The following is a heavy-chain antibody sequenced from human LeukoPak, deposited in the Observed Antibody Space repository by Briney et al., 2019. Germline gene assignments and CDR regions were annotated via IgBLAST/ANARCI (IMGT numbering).Heavy chain of an antibody. J-gene: IGHJ4*02. Sequence: EGSLRLSCAASGFTLSSYSMSWVRQAPGKGLEWVSSVSGGGGTTYYADSVTGRFTISRDNSNNTLYLQMNSLRAEDTAVYYCAKPRGLAIVGAHFDYWGQGTLVTVSS. CDR1: GFTLSSYS. V-gene: IGHV3-23*01. D-gene: IGHD1-26*01. CDR3: AKPRGLAIVGAHFDY. CDR2: VSGGGGTT.